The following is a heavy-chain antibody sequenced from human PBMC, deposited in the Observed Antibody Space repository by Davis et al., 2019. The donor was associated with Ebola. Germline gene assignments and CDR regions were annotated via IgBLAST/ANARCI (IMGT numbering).Heavy chain of an antibody. CDR2: INHSGST. Sequence: SETLSLTCTVSGGSISSYYWSWIRQPPGKGLEWIGEINHSGSTNYNPSLKSRVTISVDTSKNQFSLKLSSVTAADTAVYYCARGYLKYYYDSSGLNYWGQGTLVTVSS. V-gene: IGHV4-34*01. CDR1: GGSISSYY. CDR3: ARGYLKYYYDSSGLNY. D-gene: IGHD3-22*01. J-gene: IGHJ4*02.